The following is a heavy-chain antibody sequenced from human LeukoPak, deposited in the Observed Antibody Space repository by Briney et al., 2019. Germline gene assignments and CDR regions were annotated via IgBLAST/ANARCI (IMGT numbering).Heavy chain of an antibody. CDR1: GGSISSYY. J-gene: IGHJ4*02. CDR2: IYYGGST. CDR3: ARTYYYDSSGYYENLLFDY. V-gene: IGHV4-59*01. Sequence: PSETLSLTCTVSGGSISSYYWSWIRQPPGKGLEWIGYIYYGGSTNYNPSLKSRVTISVDTSKNQFSLKLSSVTAADTAVYYCARTYYYDSSGYYENLLFDYWGQGTLVTVSS. D-gene: IGHD3-22*01.